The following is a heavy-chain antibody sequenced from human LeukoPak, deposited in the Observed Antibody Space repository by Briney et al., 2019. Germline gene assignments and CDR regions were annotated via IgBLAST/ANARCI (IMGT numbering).Heavy chain of an antibody. CDR3: AKGQRLGTYYNAFDC. V-gene: IGHV3-43*02. CDR1: GFTFGDHV. CDR2: INGDGTGA. Sequence: PGGSLRLSCAASGFTFGDHVMYWVRHAPERGLEWVAVINGDGTGAKYADSVRGRVTISRDNSKNSLYLQMNSLRTEDTALYYCAKGQRLGTYYNAFDCWGQGALVTVSS. J-gene: IGHJ4*02. D-gene: IGHD3-10*01.